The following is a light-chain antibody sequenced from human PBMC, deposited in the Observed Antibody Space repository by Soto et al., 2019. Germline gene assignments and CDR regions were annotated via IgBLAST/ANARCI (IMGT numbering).Light chain of an antibody. CDR1: QSVRTY. CDR2: DAS. V-gene: IGKV3-11*01. J-gene: IGKJ5*01. CDR3: QQRNSWPPIT. Sequence: EIVLTQSPVTLSLSPGERATLSCRASQSVRTYLAWYQVKPGQAPRLLIYDASSRASGVPARFSGSGSGTDFTLTISSLEPEDFALYYCQQRNSWPPITVGQVTRLEIK.